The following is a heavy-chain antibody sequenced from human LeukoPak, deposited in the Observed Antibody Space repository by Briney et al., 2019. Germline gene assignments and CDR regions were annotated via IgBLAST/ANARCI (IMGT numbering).Heavy chain of an antibody. Sequence: SETLSLTCTASSDSFSRRTSYWGWLRQPPGKGLEWIGSISYSGSTSYNPSLKSRVTISVDTSKSQFSLKLTSVTAADTAVYYCAGDADTINWFFFWGQGTLVTASS. D-gene: IGHD2-2*01. CDR1: SDSFSRRTSY. CDR2: ISYSGST. V-gene: IGHV4-39*07. J-gene: IGHJ5*01. CDR3: AGDADTINWFFF.